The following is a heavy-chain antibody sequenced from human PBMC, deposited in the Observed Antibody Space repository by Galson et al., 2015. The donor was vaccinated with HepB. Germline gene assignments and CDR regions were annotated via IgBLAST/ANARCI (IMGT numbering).Heavy chain of an antibody. CDR1: GFTFSSYA. J-gene: IGHJ6*02. Sequence: SLRLSCAASGFTFSSYAMHWVRQAPGKGLEWVAVISYDGSNKYYADSVKGRFTISRDNSKNALYLQMNSLRAEDTAVYYCARDHFGAQYCTNGVCYGYYGMDVWGQGTTVTVSS. CDR2: ISYDGSNK. CDR3: ARDHFGAQYCTNGVCYGYYGMDV. V-gene: IGHV3-30-3*01. D-gene: IGHD2-8*01.